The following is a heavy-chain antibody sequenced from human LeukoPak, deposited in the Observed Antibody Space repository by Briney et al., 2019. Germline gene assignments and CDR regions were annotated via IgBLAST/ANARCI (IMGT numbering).Heavy chain of an antibody. D-gene: IGHD1-7*01. CDR3: AKEGKTRNWNYYQAKSVY. CDR2: ISGSGGST. J-gene: IGHJ4*02. CDR1: GFTFSIYG. V-gene: IGHV3-23*01. Sequence: PGGSLRLSCAASGFTFSIYGMNWVRQAPGKGLEWVSAISGSGGSTYYADSVKGRFTISRDNSKNTLSLQMNSLRAEDTAVYYCAKEGKTRNWNYYQAKSVYWGQGTLVTVSS.